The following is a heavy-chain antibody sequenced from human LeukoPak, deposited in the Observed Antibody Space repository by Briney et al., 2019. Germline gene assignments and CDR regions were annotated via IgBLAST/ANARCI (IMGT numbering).Heavy chain of an antibody. CDR1: GYTFTGYY. Sequence: ASVKVSCKASGYTFTGYYMHWVRQAPGQGLEWMGWINPNSGGTNYAQKFQGRVTMTRDTSISTAYMEPSRLRSDDTAVYYCARVARYYYGMDVWGQGTTVTVSS. CDR3: ARVARYYYGMDV. V-gene: IGHV1-2*02. J-gene: IGHJ6*02. CDR2: INPNSGGT.